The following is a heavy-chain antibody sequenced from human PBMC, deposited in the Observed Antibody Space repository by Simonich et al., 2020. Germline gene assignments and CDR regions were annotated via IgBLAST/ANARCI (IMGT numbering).Heavy chain of an antibody. D-gene: IGHD7-27*01. CDR3: ARGRLTGDKGAFDI. V-gene: IGHV1-2*02. Sequence: QVQLVQSGAEVKKPGASVKVSCKASGYTFPGYYMHWVRQAPGQGLGWRGGINPNSGGTNYAQKVQGRVTMTRDTSISTAYMGLSRLRSDDTAVYYCARGRLTGDKGAFDIWGQGTMVTVSS. J-gene: IGHJ3*02. CDR2: INPNSGGT. CDR1: GYTFPGYY.